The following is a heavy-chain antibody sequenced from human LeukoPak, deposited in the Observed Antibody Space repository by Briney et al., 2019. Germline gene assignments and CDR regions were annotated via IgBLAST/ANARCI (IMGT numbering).Heavy chain of an antibody. CDR2: VSGSSSPI. CDR3: ARDRGGRGYTYGQPLDY. CDR1: GFTFSDYC. D-gene: IGHD5-18*01. J-gene: IGHJ4*02. Sequence: PGGSLRLSCAASGFTFSDYCMSWIRQAPGKGLEWVSYVSGSSSPIYYADSVKGRFTISRDNAKNSLYLQMNSLRAEDTAVYYCARDRGGRGYTYGQPLDYWGQGTLVTVSS. V-gene: IGHV3-11*01.